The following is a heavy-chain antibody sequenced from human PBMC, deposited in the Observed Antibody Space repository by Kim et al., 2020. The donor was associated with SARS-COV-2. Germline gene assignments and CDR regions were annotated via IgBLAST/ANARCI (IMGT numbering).Heavy chain of an antibody. CDR1: GVSVSSNSAA. CDR2: TYYSSKWYN. CDR3: ARDPESGMDV. Sequence: SQTLSLTCDISGVSVSSNSAAWNWIRQSPSRGLEWLGRTYYSSKWYNDYAVSVKSRITISPDTSKNQVSLHLNSVTAEDTAIYYCARDPESGMDVWGQGTPVTVSS. V-gene: IGHV6-1*01. J-gene: IGHJ6*02.